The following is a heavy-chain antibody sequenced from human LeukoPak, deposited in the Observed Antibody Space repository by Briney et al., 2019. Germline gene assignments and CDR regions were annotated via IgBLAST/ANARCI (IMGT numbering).Heavy chain of an antibody. Sequence: PSETLSLTCTVSGSSISSYYWSWIRLPPGKGLEWIGYIYYSGSTNYNPSLKSRVTISIDTSKNQFSLELTSVIAADTAVYYCARTSGWYNCFDPWGQGTLVTVPS. CDR1: GSSISSYY. D-gene: IGHD6-19*01. CDR3: ARTSGWYNCFDP. CDR2: IYYSGST. J-gene: IGHJ5*02. V-gene: IGHV4-59*08.